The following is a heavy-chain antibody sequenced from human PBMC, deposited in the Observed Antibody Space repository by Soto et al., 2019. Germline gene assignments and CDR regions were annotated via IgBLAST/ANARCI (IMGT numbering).Heavy chain of an antibody. CDR3: AGGGVYCSAGNCPYNWFDP. Sequence: QVKLVQSGAEVKKSGASVKVSCKTSGFPFTSYGITWVRQAPGQGLEWVGWISGYNGNTHYAQNLQGRVSITTDTTTTTASVEPRSLRADDTAVYYCAGGGVYCSAGNCPYNWFDPWGQGTLLTVSS. V-gene: IGHV1-18*01. CDR2: ISGYNGNT. J-gene: IGHJ5*02. CDR1: GFPFTSYG. D-gene: IGHD2-15*01.